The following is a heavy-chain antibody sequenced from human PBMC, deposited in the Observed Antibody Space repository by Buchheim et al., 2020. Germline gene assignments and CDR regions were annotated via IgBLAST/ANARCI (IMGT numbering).Heavy chain of an antibody. CDR1: GYTFTGYY. D-gene: IGHD2-15*01. V-gene: IGHV1-2*02. CDR3: AREADIVVVVAATPEPNLDY. Sequence: QVQLVQSGAEVKKPGASVKVSCKASGYTFTGYYMHWVRQAPGQGLEWMGWINPNSGGTNYAQKFQGRVTMTRDKSISTAYMELGRLRSDDTAVYYCAREADIVVVVAATPEPNLDYWGQGTL. CDR2: INPNSGGT. J-gene: IGHJ4*02.